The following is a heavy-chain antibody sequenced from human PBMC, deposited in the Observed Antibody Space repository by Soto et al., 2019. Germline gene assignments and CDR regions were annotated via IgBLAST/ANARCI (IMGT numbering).Heavy chain of an antibody. V-gene: IGHV1-69*14. D-gene: IGHD5-12*01. J-gene: IGHJ4*02. CDR2: IVPTVDTS. CDR1: GATFSSYA. CDR3: VRVVAIPGYPDN. Sequence: QVQLVQSGAEVRQPASSVKVSCKTSGATFSSYAITWVRQAPGQGLEWMGGIVPTVDTSTYAQKFQGRVTITADKFTNTVYMELSSLRSDDTAVYYCVRVVAIPGYPDNWGQGPLVTGSS.